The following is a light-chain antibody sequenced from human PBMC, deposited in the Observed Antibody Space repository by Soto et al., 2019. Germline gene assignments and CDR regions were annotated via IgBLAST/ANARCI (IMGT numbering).Light chain of an antibody. CDR2: GAS. CDR3: QQYNGWPLT. Sequence: EIVMTQSPATLSVSPGERATLSCRPSQSVTSNLAWYQQKPGQAPRLVIYGASTRATGTPARFSGSGSGTAFTLTISSLQSEDFALYYCQQYNGWPLTFGGGTKVEIK. CDR1: QSVTSN. V-gene: IGKV3-15*01. J-gene: IGKJ4*01.